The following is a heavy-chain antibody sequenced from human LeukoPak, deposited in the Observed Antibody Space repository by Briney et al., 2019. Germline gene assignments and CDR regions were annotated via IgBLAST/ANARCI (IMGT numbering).Heavy chain of an antibody. D-gene: IGHD5-12*01. V-gene: IGHV1-2*02. CDR3: ARTDSGSTV. CDR1: GYTFTGYY. J-gene: IGHJ4*02. Sequence: GASATVSCKASGYTFTGYYMHWVRQAPGQGLEWMGWINPDSGGTNYAQKFQGRVTMTRDASISTAYMELSRLRSDDTAVYYCARTDSGSTVWGQGTLVTVSS. CDR2: INPDSGGT.